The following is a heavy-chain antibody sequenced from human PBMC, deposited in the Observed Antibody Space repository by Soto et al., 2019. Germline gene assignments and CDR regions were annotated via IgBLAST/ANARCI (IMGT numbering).Heavy chain of an antibody. D-gene: IGHD6-19*01. CDR1: GYPFTSYG. J-gene: IGHJ4*02. V-gene: IGHV1-18*01. CDR2: ISAYNGNT. CDR3: ARAYGGWYYFDY. Sequence: XSVKVSCNASGYPFTSYGIIWVRQAPGQGLEWMGWISAYNGNTNYAQKLQGRVTMTTDTSTSTAYMELRSLRSDDTAVYYCARAYGGWYYFDYWGQGTLVTVSS.